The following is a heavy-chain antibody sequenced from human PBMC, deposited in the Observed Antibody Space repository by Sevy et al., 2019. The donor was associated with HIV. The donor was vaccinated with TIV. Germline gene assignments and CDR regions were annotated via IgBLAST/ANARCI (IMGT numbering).Heavy chain of an antibody. D-gene: IGHD4-4*01. V-gene: IGHV3-48*03. J-gene: IGHJ4*02. CDR2: ISTGGRTI. CDR3: ATSRRDDYNYYFEY. CDR1: GFTFRSYE. Sequence: GGSLRLSCEASGFTFRSYEMNWDRQAPGKGLEWLSYISTGGRTIYYTDSVKGRFTISRDNAKNSLHLQMNSLRDEDTAVYYCATSRRDDYNYYFEYWGQGTLVTVSS.